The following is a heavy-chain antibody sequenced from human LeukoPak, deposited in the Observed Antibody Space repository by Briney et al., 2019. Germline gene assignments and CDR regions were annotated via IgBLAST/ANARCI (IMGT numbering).Heavy chain of an antibody. CDR1: GGTFSSYA. J-gene: IGHJ4*02. CDR3: ARRRGSSWTKYYFDY. V-gene: IGHV1-69*13. CDR2: IIPIFGTA. D-gene: IGHD6-13*01. Sequence: SVKVSCKTSGGTFSSYAISWARQAPGQGLEWMGGIIPIFGTANYAQKFQGRVTITADESTSTAYMELSSLRSEDTAVYYCARRRGSSWTKYYFDYWGQGTLVTVSS.